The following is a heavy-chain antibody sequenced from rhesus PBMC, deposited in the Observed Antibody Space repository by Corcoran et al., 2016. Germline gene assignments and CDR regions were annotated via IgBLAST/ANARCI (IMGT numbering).Heavy chain of an antibody. V-gene: IGHV4-169*02. CDR1: GGSISSSY. D-gene: IGHD4-35*01. CDR2: IDGSGSIT. Sequence: QLQLQESGPGLVKPSETLSVTCAVSGGSISSSYWSWIRQAPGKGLEWIGYIDGSGSITNYTPSRKSRVTLSVDTSKNQLSLKLSSVTAADTAVYYWASAGYGNYYFDYWGQGVLVTVSS. J-gene: IGHJ4*01. CDR3: ASAGYGNYYFDY.